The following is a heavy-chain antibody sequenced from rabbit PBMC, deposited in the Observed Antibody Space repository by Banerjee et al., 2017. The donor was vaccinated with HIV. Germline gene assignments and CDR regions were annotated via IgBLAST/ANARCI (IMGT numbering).Heavy chain of an antibody. V-gene: IGHV1S7*01. CDR3: ARVYDDYGDLDL. CDR1: GFDFSSHG. J-gene: IGHJ4*01. Sequence: ASGFDFSSHGVSWVRQAPGKGLEWIGIIYADKGSTDYASWVNGRFTSSSDNAQNTVDLQMNSLTAADTATYFCARVYDDYGDLDLWGQGTLVTVS. D-gene: IGHD2-1*01. CDR2: IYADKGST.